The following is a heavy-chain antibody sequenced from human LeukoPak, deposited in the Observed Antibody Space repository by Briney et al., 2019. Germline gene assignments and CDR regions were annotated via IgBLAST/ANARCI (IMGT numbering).Heavy chain of an antibody. CDR3: ARDGVYGNSRYFDS. D-gene: IGHD4-23*01. Sequence: SETLSLTCTVSGDSISNYYWSWIRQPAGEGLEWIWRIYSSGITNYNPSLKSRVTMSVDTSKNQFSLKLSSLTAADTAVYYCARDGVYGNSRYFDSWGQGALVTVSS. CDR2: IYSSGIT. CDR1: GDSISNYY. V-gene: IGHV4-4*07. J-gene: IGHJ4*02.